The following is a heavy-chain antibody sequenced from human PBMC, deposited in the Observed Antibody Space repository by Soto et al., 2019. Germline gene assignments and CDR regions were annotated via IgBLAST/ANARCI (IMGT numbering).Heavy chain of an antibody. D-gene: IGHD5-18*01. Sequence: HPGGSLRLSCVVSGFSVSGSSIFWVRQATGKGLEWVSLMHRGGSTDNADSVKGRFTTSRDKSKNTLYLHMNGLRVEGTAVYYCARVNTTLVDHFDCWGQGTLVTVSS. V-gene: IGHV3-53*01. J-gene: IGHJ4*02. CDR1: GFSVSGSS. CDR2: MHRGGST. CDR3: ARVNTTLVDHFDC.